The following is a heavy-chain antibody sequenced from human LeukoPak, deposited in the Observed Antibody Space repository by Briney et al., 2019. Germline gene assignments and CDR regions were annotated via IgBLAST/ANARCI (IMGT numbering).Heavy chain of an antibody. CDR2: IYSGGST. CDR3: AREDSYYYGSGSYPFDY. CDR1: GFTVSSNY. J-gene: IGHJ4*02. Sequence: GGSLRLSCAASGFTVSSNYMSWVRQAPGKGLEWVSVIYSGGSTYYADSVKGRFTISRDNAKNSLYLQMNSLRAEDTAVYYCAREDSYYYGSGSYPFDYWGQGTLVTVSS. D-gene: IGHD3-10*01. V-gene: IGHV3-66*01.